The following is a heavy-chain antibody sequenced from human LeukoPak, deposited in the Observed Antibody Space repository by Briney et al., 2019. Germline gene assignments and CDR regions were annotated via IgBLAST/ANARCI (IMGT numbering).Heavy chain of an antibody. V-gene: IGHV1-18*01. Sequence: APVKVSCKASGYTFTSYGISWVRQAPGQGLEWMGWISAYNGNTNYAQKLQGRVTMTTDTSTSTAYMELRSLRSDDTAVYYCARVVVAVAGTSPHLDYWGQGTLVTVSS. D-gene: IGHD6-19*01. CDR1: GYTFTSYG. CDR3: ARVVVAVAGTSPHLDY. J-gene: IGHJ4*02. CDR2: ISAYNGNT.